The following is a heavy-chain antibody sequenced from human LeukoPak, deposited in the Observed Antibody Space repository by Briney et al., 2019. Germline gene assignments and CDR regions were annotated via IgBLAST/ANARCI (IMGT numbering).Heavy chain of an antibody. D-gene: IGHD3-9*01. V-gene: IGHV3-48*03. CDR1: GFTFSSYE. CDR3: ARAYYDILTGYYPFDY. J-gene: IGHJ4*02. Sequence: GGSLRLSCAASGFTFSSYEMNWVRQAPGKGLEGVSYISSSGSTIYYADSVKGRFTISRDNAKNSLYLQMNSLRAEDTAVYYCARAYYDILTGYYPFDYWGQGTLVTVSS. CDR2: ISSSGSTI.